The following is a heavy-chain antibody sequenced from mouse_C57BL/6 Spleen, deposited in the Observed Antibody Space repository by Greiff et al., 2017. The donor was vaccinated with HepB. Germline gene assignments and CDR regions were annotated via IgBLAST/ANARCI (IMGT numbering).Heavy chain of an antibody. Sequence: QVQLQQPGAELVKPGASVKLSCKASGYTFTSYWMQWVKQRPGQGLEWIGEIVPSDSYTNYNQKFKGKATLTVDTSSSTAYMQLSSLTSEDSAVYYCARRLLRQDDDAMDYWGQGTSVTVSS. D-gene: IGHD1-2*01. CDR3: ARRLLRQDDDAMDY. CDR2: IVPSDSYT. J-gene: IGHJ4*01. CDR1: GYTFTSYW. V-gene: IGHV1-50*01.